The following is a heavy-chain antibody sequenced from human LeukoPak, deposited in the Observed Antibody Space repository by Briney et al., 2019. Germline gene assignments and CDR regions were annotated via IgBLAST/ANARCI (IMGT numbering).Heavy chain of an antibody. J-gene: IGHJ4*02. CDR3: AKSVVVITFRFDD. CDR1: GFTFNSYV. V-gene: IGHV3-23*01. D-gene: IGHD2-15*01. CDR2: INGSSGNT. Sequence: GGSLRLSCAASGFTFNSYVMSWVRQAPGKGLEWVSAINGSSGNTYYADSVKGRFTISRDNSRNMLYLQMNTLRADDTAVYYCAKSVVVITFRFDDWGQGALVTVSS.